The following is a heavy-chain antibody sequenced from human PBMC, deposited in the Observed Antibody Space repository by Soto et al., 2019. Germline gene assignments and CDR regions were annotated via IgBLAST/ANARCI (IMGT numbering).Heavy chain of an antibody. D-gene: IGHD3-22*01. CDR3: ARGVHYDSSGYYYFY. CDR2: IIPIFGAA. CDR1: GGTFSNYA. V-gene: IGHV1-69*01. Sequence: QVQLVQSGAEVKKPGSSVKVSCKASGGTFSNYAIDWVRQAPGQGLEWMGGIIPIFGAANYAQKFQGRSTITADESPSPAYMEVRSLRSEDTAVYYCARGVHYDSSGYYYFYWGQGTLVTVSS. J-gene: IGHJ4*02.